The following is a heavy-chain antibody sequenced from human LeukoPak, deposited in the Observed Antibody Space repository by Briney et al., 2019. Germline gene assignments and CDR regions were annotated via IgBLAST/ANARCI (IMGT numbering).Heavy chain of an antibody. V-gene: IGHV4-39*01. Sequence: WVRQPPGKGLEWIGSIYYSGSTYYSPSLKGRVTISVDTSKNQFSLKLNSVTVADTAVYYCARSSEYGDPFNYWGQGTLVTVSS. D-gene: IGHD4-17*01. CDR2: IYYSGST. J-gene: IGHJ4*02. CDR3: ARSSEYGDPFNY.